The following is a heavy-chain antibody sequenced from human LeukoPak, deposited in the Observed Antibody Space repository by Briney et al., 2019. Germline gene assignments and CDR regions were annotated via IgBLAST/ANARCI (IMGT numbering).Heavy chain of an antibody. D-gene: IGHD2-2*01. CDR3: AIRPSIVVVPAADKSSEYFDY. J-gene: IGHJ4*02. V-gene: IGHV3-48*04. CDR2: ISSSGSTI. Sequence: QPGGSLRLSCEASGFTFGSHAMYWVRQAPGKGLEWVSYISSSGSTIYYADSVKGRFTISRDNAKNSLYLQMNSLRAEDTAVYYCAIRPSIVVVPAADKSSEYFDYWGQGTLVTVSS. CDR1: GFTFGSHA.